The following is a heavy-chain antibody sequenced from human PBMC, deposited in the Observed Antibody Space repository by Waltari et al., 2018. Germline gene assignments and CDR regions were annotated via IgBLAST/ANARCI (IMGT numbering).Heavy chain of an antibody. CDR1: GFTFSKFW. Sequence: EVQLVESGGGLVQPGGSLRLSCAASGFTFSKFWMSWVRQAPGKGLEWVANIYQDGSVTNYVDSVKGRFTTSRDNARNSLYLQMNSLGADDTAVYYCVRDDDGGMGAVWGQGTTVTVSS. CDR2: IYQDGSVT. V-gene: IGHV3-7*01. D-gene: IGHD3-16*01. CDR3: VRDDDGGMGAV. J-gene: IGHJ6*02.